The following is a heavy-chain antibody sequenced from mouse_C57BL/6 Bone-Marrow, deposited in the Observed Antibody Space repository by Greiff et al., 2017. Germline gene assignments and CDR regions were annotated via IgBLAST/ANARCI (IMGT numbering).Heavy chain of an antibody. CDR1: GFTFSSYA. CDR2: ISDGGSYT. V-gene: IGHV5-4*01. CDR3: ARDPLSNDYDLAWFAY. Sequence: EVMLVESGGGLVKPGGSLKLSCAASGFTFSSYAMSWVRQTPEKRLEWVATISDGGSYTYYPDNVKGRFTISRDNAKNNLYLQMSHLKSEDTAMYYCARDPLSNDYDLAWFAYWGQGTLVTVSA. J-gene: IGHJ3*01. D-gene: IGHD2-4*01.